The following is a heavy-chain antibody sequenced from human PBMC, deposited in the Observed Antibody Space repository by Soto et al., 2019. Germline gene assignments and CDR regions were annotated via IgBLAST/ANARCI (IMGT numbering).Heavy chain of an antibody. V-gene: IGHV3-64D*06. Sequence: PGGSLRLSCSASGFTFSSYAMHWVRQAPGKGLEYVSAISSNGGSTYYADSVKGRFTISRDNSKNTLYLQMSSLRAEDTAVYYCVKGYDFWSGYEYGDYWGQGTRVTVSS. D-gene: IGHD3-3*01. J-gene: IGHJ4*02. CDR3: VKGYDFWSGYEYGDY. CDR2: ISSNGGST. CDR1: GFTFSSYA.